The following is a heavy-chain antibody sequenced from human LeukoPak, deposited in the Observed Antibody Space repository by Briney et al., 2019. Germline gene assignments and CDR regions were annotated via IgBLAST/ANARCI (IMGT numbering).Heavy chain of an antibody. CDR1: GFTFSSYW. CDR3: ARTRVSGGTFYHPFDY. CDR2: IKQDGNEK. Sequence: GGSLRLSCAVSGFTFSSYWMTWVRQAPGKGLEWVANIKQDGNEKNYMDSVKGRFTISRDNAKNSLSLQMNSLRAEDTAVYSCARTRVSGGTFYHPFDYWGQGTLVTVSS. D-gene: IGHD2-15*01. J-gene: IGHJ4*02. V-gene: IGHV3-7*01.